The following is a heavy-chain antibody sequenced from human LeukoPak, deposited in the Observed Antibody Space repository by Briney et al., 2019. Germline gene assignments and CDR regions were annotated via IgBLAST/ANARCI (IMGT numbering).Heavy chain of an antibody. CDR2: IHHSGGT. CDR1: DGSFTDYS. D-gene: IGHD3-22*01. V-gene: IGHV4-34*01. Sequence: SETLSLTCAVYDGSFTDYSWSWIRQSPGKGLEWIAEIHHSGGTNYSPTLKSRVTLSVDTSNNQLYLTLRSVTAADTAVYYCVRNGYNSGGYYFWSDYRGQGTLVTVSS. J-gene: IGHJ4*02. CDR3: VRNGYNSGGYYFWSDY.